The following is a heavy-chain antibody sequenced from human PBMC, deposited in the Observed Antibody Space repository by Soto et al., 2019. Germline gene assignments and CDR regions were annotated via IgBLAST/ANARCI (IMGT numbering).Heavy chain of an antibody. Sequence: PGGSLRLSCAASGFTFSSYGMHWVRQAPGKGLEWVAVISYDGSNKYYADSVKGRFTISRDNSKNTLYLQMNSLRAEDTAVYYCAKDQRQWLRYYYYYGMDVWGQGTTVTVSS. CDR1: GFTFSSYG. D-gene: IGHD6-19*01. J-gene: IGHJ6*02. CDR3: AKDQRQWLRYYYYYGMDV. CDR2: ISYDGSNK. V-gene: IGHV3-30*18.